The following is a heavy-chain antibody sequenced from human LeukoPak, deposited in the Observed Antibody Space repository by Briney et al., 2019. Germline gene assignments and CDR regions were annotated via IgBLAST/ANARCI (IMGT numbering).Heavy chain of an antibody. V-gene: IGHV3-30*04. D-gene: IGHD3-10*01. CDR1: GFTFSSYA. Sequence: PGGSLRLSCAASGFTFSSYAMHWVRQAPGEGLEWVAVISYDGSNKYYADSVKGRFTISRDNSKNTLYLQMNSLRAEDTAVYYCARVSGRWFAEYYGMGVWGQGTTVTVSS. J-gene: IGHJ6*02. CDR3: ARVSGRWFAEYYGMGV. CDR2: ISYDGSNK.